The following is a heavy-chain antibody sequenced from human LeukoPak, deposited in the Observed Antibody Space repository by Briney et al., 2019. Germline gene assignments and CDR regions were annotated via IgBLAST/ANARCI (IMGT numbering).Heavy chain of an antibody. CDR2: IYYSGST. CDR3: ARRDGYNLPFDY. D-gene: IGHD5-24*01. J-gene: IGHJ4*02. V-gene: IGHV4-59*01. Sequence: SETLSLTCTVSGGSISSYYWSWIRQPPGKGLEWIGYIYYSGSTNYNPSLKSRVTISVDTSKNQFSLKLSSVTAADTAVYYCARRDGYNLPFDYWGQGTLVTDSS. CDR1: GGSISSYY.